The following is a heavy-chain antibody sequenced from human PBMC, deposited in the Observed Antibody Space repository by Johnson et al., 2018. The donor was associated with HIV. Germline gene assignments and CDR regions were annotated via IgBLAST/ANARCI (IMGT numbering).Heavy chain of an antibody. D-gene: IGHD1-26*01. CDR3: ARAPFRVSYYTTVVDAFDI. Sequence: QVQLVESGGGVVQPGRSLRLSCVASGFTFSSYALHWVRQAPGKGLEWVAVISYDGSNKYYADSVTGRFTIPRDNSKNTLYLQMNCRRAEDSAVYYCARAPFRVSYYTTVVDAFDIWGQGTMVTVSS. CDR1: GFTFSSYA. J-gene: IGHJ3*02. CDR2: ISYDGSNK. V-gene: IGHV3-30*04.